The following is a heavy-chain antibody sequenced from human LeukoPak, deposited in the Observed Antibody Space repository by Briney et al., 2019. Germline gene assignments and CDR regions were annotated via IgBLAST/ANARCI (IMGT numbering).Heavy chain of an antibody. V-gene: IGHV1-69*05. CDR2: IIPIFGTA. D-gene: IGHD3-16*01. J-gene: IGHJ5*02. CDR1: GGTFSSYA. Sequence: GSSVKVSCKASGGTFSSYAISWVRQAPGQGLEWMGGIIPIFGTANYAQKSQGRVTITTDESTSTAYMELSSLRSEDTAVYYCARDPEAPMGDNWFDPWGQGTLVTVSS. CDR3: ARDPEAPMGDNWFDP.